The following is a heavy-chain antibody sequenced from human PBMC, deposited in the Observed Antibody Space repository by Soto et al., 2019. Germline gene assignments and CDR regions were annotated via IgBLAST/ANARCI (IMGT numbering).Heavy chain of an antibody. CDR2: FYTSGST. J-gene: IGHJ4*02. CDR1: GGSFSDYY. Sequence: SETLSLTCAVYGGSFSDYYWTWIRQPPGKELEWIGRFYTSGSTIYNPSLKSRVTMSVDTSNNQFSLKLTSVTPADTAVYYCARDRGGFDYWGQGTLVTVS. V-gene: IGHV4-59*10. CDR3: ARDRGGFDY. D-gene: IGHD3-10*01.